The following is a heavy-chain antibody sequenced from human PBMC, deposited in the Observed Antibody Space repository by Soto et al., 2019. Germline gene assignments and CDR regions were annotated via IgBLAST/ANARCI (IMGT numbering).Heavy chain of an antibody. Sequence: SVKVSCKASGGTFSSYAISWVRQAPGQGLEWMGGIIPIFGTANYAQKFQGRVTITADKSTSTAYMELSSLRSEDTAVYYCARARTYYDFCSGYKYYYYGMDVWRQGNTGILSS. D-gene: IGHD3-3*01. V-gene: IGHV1-69*06. J-gene: IGHJ6*02. CDR1: GGTFSSYA. CDR3: ARARTYYDFCSGYKYYYYGMDV. CDR2: IIPIFGTA.